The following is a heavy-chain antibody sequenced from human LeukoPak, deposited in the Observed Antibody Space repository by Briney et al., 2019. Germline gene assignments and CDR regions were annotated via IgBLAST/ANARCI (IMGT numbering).Heavy chain of an antibody. D-gene: IGHD2-2*01. Sequence: SETLSLTCTVSGGSISSGGYYCSWIRQHPGKGLEWIGYIYYSGSTYYNPSLKSRVTISVDTSKNQFSLKLSSVTAADTAVYYCARQLSIVVVPAAANWFDPWGQGTLVTVSS. V-gene: IGHV4-31*03. CDR1: GGSISSGGYY. CDR2: IYYSGST. J-gene: IGHJ5*02. CDR3: ARQLSIVVVPAAANWFDP.